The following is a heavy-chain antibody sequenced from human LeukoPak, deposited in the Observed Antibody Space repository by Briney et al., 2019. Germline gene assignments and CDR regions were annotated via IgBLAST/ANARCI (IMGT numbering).Heavy chain of an antibody. CDR1: GFTFSGYA. Sequence: GGSLRLSCAASGFTFSGYAMNWVRQAPGKGLEWVSHIYSSDTTYADSVKGRFTISRDNSKNTLYLQMNSLRAEDTAVYYCAKRASGSGTSLYYFDYWGQGTLVTVSS. V-gene: IGHV3-23*05. CDR2: IYSSDTT. D-gene: IGHD3-10*01. CDR3: AKRASGSGTSLYYFDY. J-gene: IGHJ4*02.